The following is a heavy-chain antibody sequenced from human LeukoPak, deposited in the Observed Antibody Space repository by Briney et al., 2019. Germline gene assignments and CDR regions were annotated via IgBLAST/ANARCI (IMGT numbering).Heavy chain of an antibody. CDR1: GFSFNRYT. CDR3: ASPYSTGWNDAFDA. V-gene: IGHV3-21*04. J-gene: IGHJ3*01. D-gene: IGHD6-25*01. CDR2: VSSTGEYT. Sequence: NPGGSLRLSCAASGFSFNRYTMNWVRQGPGRGPEWVASVSSTGEYTYYGDSVKGRFTISRDNTENSLSLQMNSLRAEDTALYYCASPYSTGWNDAFDAWGRGAMVTVSS.